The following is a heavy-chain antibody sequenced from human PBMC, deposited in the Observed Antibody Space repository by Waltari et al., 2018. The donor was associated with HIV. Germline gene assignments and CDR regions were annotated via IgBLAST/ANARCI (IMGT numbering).Heavy chain of an antibody. CDR3: ALRHYYDSSGYWDDAFDI. J-gene: IGHJ3*02. D-gene: IGHD3-22*01. CDR2: IKQDGSEK. Sequence: EVQLVESGGGLVQPGGSLRLSCAASGFTFSSYWMRWVGQAPGKGLEWVANIKQDGSEKYYVDSVKGRFTISRDNAKNSLYLQMNSLRAEDTAVYYCALRHYYDSSGYWDDAFDIWGQGTMVTVSS. V-gene: IGHV3-7*01. CDR1: GFTFSSYW.